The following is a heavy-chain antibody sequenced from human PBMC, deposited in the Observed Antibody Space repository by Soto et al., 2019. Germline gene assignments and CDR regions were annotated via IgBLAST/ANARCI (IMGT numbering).Heavy chain of an antibody. Sequence: QVQLVQSGAEVKKPGSSVKVSCKASGGTFSSYAISWVRQAPGQGLEWMGGIIPIFGTANYAQKFQGRVKITADESTSTAYRELSSLRPEDTAVYYCARHYLPSLAHDLRMDVWGQGTTVTVSS. D-gene: IGHD1-26*01. CDR2: IIPIFGTA. CDR3: ARHYLPSLAHDLRMDV. J-gene: IGHJ6*02. V-gene: IGHV1-69*12. CDR1: GGTFSSYA.